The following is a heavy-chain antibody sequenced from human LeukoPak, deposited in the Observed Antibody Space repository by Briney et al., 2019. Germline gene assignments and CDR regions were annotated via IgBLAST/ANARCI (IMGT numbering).Heavy chain of an antibody. D-gene: IGHD6-13*01. V-gene: IGHV4-31*03. CDR2: IYYSGST. J-gene: IGHJ3*02. Sequence: SETLSLTCTVSGDSISSGDYFWSRIRQHPGKGLEWIGYIYYSGSTYYNPSLKSRVTISLDTSKNQFSLKLSSVTAADTAVYYCAKRLGIAKAFDIWGQGTMVTVSS. CDR1: GDSISSGDYF. CDR3: AKRLGIAKAFDI.